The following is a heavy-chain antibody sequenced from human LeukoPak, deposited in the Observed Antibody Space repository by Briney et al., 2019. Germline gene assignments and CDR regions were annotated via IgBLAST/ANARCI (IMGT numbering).Heavy chain of an antibody. CDR3: ARAHYSAFDI. CDR2: IKEDGSEK. D-gene: IGHD3-10*01. CDR1: GFTFSSYW. V-gene: IGHV3-7*01. J-gene: IGHJ3*02. Sequence: GGSLRLSCAASGFTFSSYWMSWVRQAPGKGLEWVANIKEDGSEKYYVDSVKGGFTISRDNAKNSLYLKMNSLRVEDTAVYYCARAHYSAFDIWGQGTMVTVSS.